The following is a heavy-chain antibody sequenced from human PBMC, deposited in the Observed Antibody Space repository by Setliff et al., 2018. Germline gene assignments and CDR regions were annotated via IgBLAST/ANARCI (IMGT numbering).Heavy chain of an antibody. V-gene: IGHV1-46*01. CDR3: ARVDDILTGVNYYYGMDV. CDR1: GYTFTSYY. Sequence: ASVKVSCKASGYTFTSYYMHWVRQAPGQGLEWMGIINPSGGSTSYAQKFQGRVTMTRDTSTSTVYMELSSLRSEDTALYYCARVDDILTGVNYYYGMDVWGQGTTVTVSS. D-gene: IGHD3-9*01. CDR2: INPSGGST. J-gene: IGHJ6*02.